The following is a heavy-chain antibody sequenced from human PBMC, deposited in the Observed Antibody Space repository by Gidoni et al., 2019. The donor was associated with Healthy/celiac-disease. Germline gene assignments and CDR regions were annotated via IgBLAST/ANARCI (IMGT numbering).Heavy chain of an antibody. CDR1: GFTVSSNY. Sequence: EVQLVESGGGLAQPGGSLSLSCAASGFTVSSNYMSWVRKAPGKGLEWVSVIYSGGSTYYADSVKGRFTISRDNSKNTLYLQMNSLRAEDTAVYYCAREGYSSSSPYRAFDIWGQGTMVTVSS. D-gene: IGHD6-13*01. CDR2: IYSGGST. V-gene: IGHV3-66*01. CDR3: AREGYSSSSPYRAFDI. J-gene: IGHJ3*02.